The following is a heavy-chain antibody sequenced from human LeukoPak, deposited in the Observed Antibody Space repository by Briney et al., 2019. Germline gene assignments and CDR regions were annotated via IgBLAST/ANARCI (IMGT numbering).Heavy chain of an antibody. D-gene: IGHD3-10*01. CDR2: ISGSGGST. CDR3: AKDQALYGSGSMGFDP. CDR1: GFTFSSYA. V-gene: IGHV3-23*01. Sequence: GGSLRLSCAASGFTFSSYAMSWVRQAPGKGLEWVSAISGSGGSTYYADSVKGRFTISRDNSKNTLYLQMNSLRAEDTAVYYCAKDQALYGSGSMGFDPWGQGTLVTVSS. J-gene: IGHJ5*02.